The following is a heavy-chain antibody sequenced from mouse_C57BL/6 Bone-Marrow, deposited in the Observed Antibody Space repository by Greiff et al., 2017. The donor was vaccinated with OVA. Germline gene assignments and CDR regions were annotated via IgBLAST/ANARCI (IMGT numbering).Heavy chain of an antibody. CDR1: GFNIKNTY. CDR3: ARGGYWYFDV. J-gene: IGHJ1*03. CDR2: IDPNSGGT. Sequence: QVQLQQSVAELVRPGASVKLSCTASGFNIKNTYMHWVKQRPGRGLEWIGRIDPNSGGTKYNEKFKSKATLTVDKPSSTAYMQLSSLTSEDSAVYYCARGGYWYFDVWGTGTTVTVSS. V-gene: IGHV1-72*01.